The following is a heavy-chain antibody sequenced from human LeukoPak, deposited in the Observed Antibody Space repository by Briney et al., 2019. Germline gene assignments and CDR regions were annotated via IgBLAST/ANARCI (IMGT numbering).Heavy chain of an antibody. J-gene: IGHJ4*02. CDR3: ANYPGSYYVGYYFDY. CDR2: ISTSGGST. D-gene: IGHD1-26*01. CDR1: GFTFSSYG. Sequence: HPGGSLRLSCAASGFTFSSYGMSWVRQAPGKGLEWVSAISTSGGSTYYADSVKGRFTISRDNSKNTLYLQMNSLRAEDTAIYYCANYPGSYYVGYYFDYWGQGTLVTVSS. V-gene: IGHV3-23*01.